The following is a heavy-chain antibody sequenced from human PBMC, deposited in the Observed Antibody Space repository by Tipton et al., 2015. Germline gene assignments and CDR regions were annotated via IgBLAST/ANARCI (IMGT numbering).Heavy chain of an antibody. CDR3: ARGDIVVIPDDGGGWFGDGLDV. Sequence: QVQLVQSGAEVKKPGASVKVSCKASGYIFTSYYMHWVRQAPGQGLEWMGIISPISGRTSYAQKFQGRVTMTRDTSTGTFYMELSSLRSEDTAVFYCARGDIVVIPDDGGGWFGDGLDVWGQGTTVTVSS. CDR1: GYIFTSYY. D-gene: IGHD2-2*01. CDR2: ISPISGRT. V-gene: IGHV1-46*01. J-gene: IGHJ6*02.